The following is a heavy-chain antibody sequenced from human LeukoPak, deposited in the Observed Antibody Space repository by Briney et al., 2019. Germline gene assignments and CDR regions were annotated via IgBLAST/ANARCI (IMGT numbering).Heavy chain of an antibody. J-gene: IGHJ6*03. Sequence: SETLSLTCAVYGGSFSGYYWSWIRQPPGKGLEWIGEINHSGSTNYNPSLKSRVTISVDTSKNQFSLKLSSVTAADTAVYYCARGVTIFGVVTYYYYYYMDVWGKGTTVTVSS. D-gene: IGHD3-3*01. V-gene: IGHV4-34*01. CDR2: INHSGST. CDR1: GGSFSGYY. CDR3: ARGVTIFGVVTYYYYYYMDV.